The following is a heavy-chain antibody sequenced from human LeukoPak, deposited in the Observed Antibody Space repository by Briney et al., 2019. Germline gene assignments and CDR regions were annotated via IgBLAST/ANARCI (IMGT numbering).Heavy chain of an antibody. D-gene: IGHD1-26*01. CDR1: GFTFSSYE. CDR2: ISTSGSTI. CDR3: ARGPVSLLVGTLDY. Sequence: GGSLRLSCAASGFTFSSYEMNWVRQAPGKGLEWVSYISTSGSTIHYADSVKGRYTISRDNAKNSLYLQMNSLRAEDTAVYYCARGPVSLLVGTLDYWGQGTLVTVSS. J-gene: IGHJ4*02. V-gene: IGHV3-48*03.